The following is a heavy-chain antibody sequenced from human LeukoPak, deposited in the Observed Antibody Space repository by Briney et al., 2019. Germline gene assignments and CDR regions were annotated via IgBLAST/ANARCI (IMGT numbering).Heavy chain of an antibody. J-gene: IGHJ4*02. Sequence: QAGGSLRLSCAASGFTFSSYGMHWVRQAPGKGLEWVAFIRYDGSNKYYADSVKGRFTISRDNPKNTLYLQMNSLRAEDTAVYYCAKSLGSSVLATSDYWGQGTLVTVSS. CDR1: GFTFSSYG. CDR2: IRYDGSNK. D-gene: IGHD3-22*01. V-gene: IGHV3-30*02. CDR3: AKSLGSSVLATSDY.